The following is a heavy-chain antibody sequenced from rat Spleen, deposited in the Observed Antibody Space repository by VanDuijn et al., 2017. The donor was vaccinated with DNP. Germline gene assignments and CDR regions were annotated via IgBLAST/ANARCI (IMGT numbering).Heavy chain of an antibody. Sequence: QVQLRESGPGLVQPSQILSLTCTVSGFSFSNFGVNWVRQPPGKGLEWVAAISSGGSTYYNSALKSRLSISRDTSKSQVFLKMNSLQTEDTAMYFCARYSSYPYYAMDVWGQGTSVTVSS. D-gene: IGHD1-2*01. CDR2: ISSGGST. V-gene: IGHV2S12*01. J-gene: IGHJ4*01. CDR3: ARYSSYPYYAMDV. CDR1: GFSFSNFG.